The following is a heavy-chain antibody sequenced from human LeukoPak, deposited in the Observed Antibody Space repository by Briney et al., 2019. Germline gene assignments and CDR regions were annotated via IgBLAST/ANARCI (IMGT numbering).Heavy chain of an antibody. Sequence: PSETLSLTCAVYGGSFSGSYWSWIRQPPGKGLGWIGEINHSGSTNYNPSLKSRVTLSVDTSKNQFSLKLSSVTAADTAVCKCARARKQPTAYYYYYMDVGSKGTTVTVSS. CDR1: GGSFSGSY. V-gene: IGHV4-34*01. CDR2: INHSGST. J-gene: IGHJ6*03. D-gene: IGHD6-13*01. CDR3: ARARKQPTAYYYYYMDV.